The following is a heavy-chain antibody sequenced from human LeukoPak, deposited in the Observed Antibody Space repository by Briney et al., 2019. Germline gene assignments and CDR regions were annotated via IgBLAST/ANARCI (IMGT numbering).Heavy chain of an antibody. J-gene: IGHJ4*02. V-gene: IGHV3-23*01. D-gene: IGHD3-22*01. Sequence: GGSLRLSCAASGLTFSNAWMSWVRQAPGKGLEWVSGISGSGDNTYYADSVKGRFTISRDNSKNTLYVQVNSLGTEDTAAYYCAKGSYYDSSGSFYFDYWGQGTLVTVSS. CDR1: GLTFSNAW. CDR3: AKGSYYDSSGSFYFDY. CDR2: ISGSGDNT.